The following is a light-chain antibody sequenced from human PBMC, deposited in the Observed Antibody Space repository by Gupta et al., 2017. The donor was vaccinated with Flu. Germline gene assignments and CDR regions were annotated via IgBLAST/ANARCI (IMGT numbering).Light chain of an antibody. V-gene: IGLV6-57*01. Sequence: TVTISCTRSSGSVANNFVQWYQQRPGSSPTTVIYEDNQRPSGVPDRFSASIDSSSNSASLTISGLRTEDEADYYCQSYHRSLWVFGGGTRVTVL. CDR2: EDN. CDR3: QSYHRSLWV. CDR1: SGSVANNF. J-gene: IGLJ3*02.